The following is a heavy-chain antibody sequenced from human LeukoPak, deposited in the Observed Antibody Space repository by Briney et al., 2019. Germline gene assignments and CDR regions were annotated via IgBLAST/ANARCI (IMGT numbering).Heavy chain of an antibody. CDR1: GYTFTSYG. CDR3: SRDQDIVVVVAANEVYCYYGMDV. CDR2: ISAYNGNT. Sequence: ASVKVSCKASGYTFTSYGFSWVRQAPGQGLEWMGWISAYNGNTNYAQKLQGRVTMTTDTSTSTAYMELRSLRSDDTAVYYCSRDQDIVVVVAANEVYCYYGMDVRGQGTTVTVSS. D-gene: IGHD2-15*01. V-gene: IGHV1-18*01. J-gene: IGHJ6*02.